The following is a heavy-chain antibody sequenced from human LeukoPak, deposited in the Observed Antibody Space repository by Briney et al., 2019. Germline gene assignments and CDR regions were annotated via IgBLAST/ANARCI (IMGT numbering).Heavy chain of an antibody. J-gene: IGHJ6*03. V-gene: IGHV1-46*01. Sequence: EASVKVSCKASGYTFTGYYMHWARQAPGQGLEWMGIINPSGGSTSYAQKFQGRVTMTRDTSTSTVYMELSSLRSEDTAVYYCARDMGGIATGTSMDVWGKGTTVTVSS. D-gene: IGHD1-7*01. CDR1: GYTFTGYY. CDR2: INPSGGST. CDR3: ARDMGGIATGTSMDV.